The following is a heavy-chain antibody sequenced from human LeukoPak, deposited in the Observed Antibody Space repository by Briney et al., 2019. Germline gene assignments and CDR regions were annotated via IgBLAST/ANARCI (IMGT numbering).Heavy chain of an antibody. CDR2: ISAYNGNT. CDR1: GYTFTSYG. J-gene: IGHJ3*02. CDR3: ARAGTIFGVVMAFDI. Sequence: EASVKVSCKASGYTFTSYGISWVRQAPGQGLEWMGWISAYNGNTNYAQKLQGRVTMTTDTSTSTAYMELRSLRSDDTAVYYCARAGTIFGVVMAFDIWGQGTMVTVSS. V-gene: IGHV1-18*01. D-gene: IGHD3-3*01.